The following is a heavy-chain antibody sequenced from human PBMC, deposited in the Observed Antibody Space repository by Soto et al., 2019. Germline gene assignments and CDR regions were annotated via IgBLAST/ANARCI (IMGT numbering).Heavy chain of an antibody. Sequence: QVQLVQSGAEVKKPGASVKVSCKASGYTLNTYGITWVRQAPGQGLEWMGWISANNDHTNSPQKLQGRVTMTTDTSTSTAYMELRSLTSDDTAVYYCARGTDFDYWGQGTLVTVSS. CDR3: ARGTDFDY. CDR2: ISANNDHT. J-gene: IGHJ4*02. V-gene: IGHV1-18*01. CDR1: GYTLNTYG.